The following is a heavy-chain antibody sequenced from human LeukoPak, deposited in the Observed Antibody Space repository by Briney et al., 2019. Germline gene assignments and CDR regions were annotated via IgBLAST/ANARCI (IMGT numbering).Heavy chain of an antibody. CDR2: IYHSGST. Sequence: SETLSLTCTVSGGSISNGNWWSWVRQPPGKGLEWIGEIYHSGSTNYNPSLKSRVTISVDKSRNQFSLKLSSVTAADTAVYYCARGAASVERIRYFDWLLPEFDYWGQGTLVTVSS. CDR3: ARGAASVERIRYFDWLLPEFDY. CDR1: GGSISNGNW. D-gene: IGHD3-9*01. V-gene: IGHV4-4*02. J-gene: IGHJ4*02.